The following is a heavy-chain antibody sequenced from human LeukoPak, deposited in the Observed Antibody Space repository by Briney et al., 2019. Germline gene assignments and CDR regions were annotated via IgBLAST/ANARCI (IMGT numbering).Heavy chain of an antibody. CDR1: GFTFRNFW. D-gene: IGHD6-13*01. CDR2: IRQDGSEK. V-gene: IGHV3-7*04. Sequence: GGSLRLSCAASGFTFRNFWMGWVRQAPGKGLEWVANIRQDGSEKYYVDSAKGRFTISRDNAKNSLYLQMNSLRAEDTAAYYCARHSSSWEFDQWGQGTLVIVSS. CDR3: ARHSSSWEFDQ. J-gene: IGHJ4*02.